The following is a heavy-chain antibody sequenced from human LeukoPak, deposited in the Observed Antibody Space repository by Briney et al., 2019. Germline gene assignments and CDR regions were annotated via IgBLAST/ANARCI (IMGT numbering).Heavy chain of an antibody. V-gene: IGHV1-8*01. J-gene: IGHJ6*03. Sequence: ASVKASCKASGYTFTSYDINWVRQATGQGLEWMGWMNPNSGNTGYAQKFQGRVTMTRNTSISTAYMELSSLRSEDTAVYYCARGLKSYYGSGEYYYYYYYMDVRGKGTTVTISS. D-gene: IGHD3-10*01. CDR3: ARGLKSYYGSGEYYYYYYYMDV. CDR2: MNPNSGNT. CDR1: GYTFTSYD.